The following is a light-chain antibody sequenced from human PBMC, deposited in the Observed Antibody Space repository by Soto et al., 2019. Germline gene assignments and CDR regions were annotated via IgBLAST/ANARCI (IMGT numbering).Light chain of an antibody. V-gene: IGKV3-15*01. CDR1: QSVSSN. CDR2: GAS. J-gene: IGKJ5*01. CDR3: QQSHIWPPIT. Sequence: EIGMSQSPATLSVSPGERATLSCRASQSVSSNLAWYQQKPGRAPRLLIYGASTRATGMPARFSGSGSGTDFTLTISSLETEDSAIYYCQQSHIWPPITFGQGTRLEI.